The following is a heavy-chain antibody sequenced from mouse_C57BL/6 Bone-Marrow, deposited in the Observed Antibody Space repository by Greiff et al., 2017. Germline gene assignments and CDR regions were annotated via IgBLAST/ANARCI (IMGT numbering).Heavy chain of an antibody. J-gene: IGHJ4*01. V-gene: IGHV1-69*01. CDR2: IDPSDSYT. CDR3: ARDYADAMDY. Sequence: QVQLQQPGAELVMPGASVKLSCKASGYTFTSYWMHWVKQRPGQGLEWIGEIDPSDSYTNYNQKFKGKSTLTVAKSSSTSYMQLSSLTSEDSAVYYCARDYADAMDYWGQGTSVTVSS. D-gene: IGHD1-1*01. CDR1: GYTFTSYW.